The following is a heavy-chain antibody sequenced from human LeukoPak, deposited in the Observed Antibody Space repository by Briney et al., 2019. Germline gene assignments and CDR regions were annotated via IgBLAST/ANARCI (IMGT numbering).Heavy chain of an antibody. V-gene: IGHV3-21*04. D-gene: IGHD2-15*01. Sequence: GGSLRLSCAASGFTFSSYSMNWVRKAQGKGLEGFPSIGTSSSYIYFADSLKGRFTSSRDNAKNSLYLQMNSLRVEDTALYYCAKDQLNRFCSGGTCSITHDYWGQGTLVTVSS. CDR2: IGTSSSYI. CDR1: GFTFSSYS. CDR3: AKDQLNRFCSGGTCSITHDY. J-gene: IGHJ4*02.